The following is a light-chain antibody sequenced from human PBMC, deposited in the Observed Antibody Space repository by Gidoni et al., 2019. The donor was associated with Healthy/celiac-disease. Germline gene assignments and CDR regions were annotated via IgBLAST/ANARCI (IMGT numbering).Light chain of an antibody. CDR2: GAS. CDR3: PQYNNWPGWT. J-gene: IGKJ1*01. CDR1: QSVSSN. V-gene: IGKV3-15*01. Sequence: EIVMTQSPATLSVSPGERATLSCRASQSVSSNLAWYQQKPGQAPRLLIYGASTRATGIPARFSGSGSGTEFTLTISSLQSEDFAVYYCPQYNNWPGWTFGQGTKVEIK.